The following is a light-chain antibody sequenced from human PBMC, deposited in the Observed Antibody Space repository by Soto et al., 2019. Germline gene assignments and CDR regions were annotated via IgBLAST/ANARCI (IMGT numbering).Light chain of an antibody. CDR3: HYYRGYYGSSPRYT. V-gene: IGKV3-20*01. J-gene: IGKJ2*01. CDR2: GAF. Sequence: EIVLTQSPGTLSLSPGERATLSCRASQNVSSNYLAWYQQRPGQAPRLLMYGAFIRATGIPDRISGSGSGTDFTVTISRLEPEDFAVYYCHYYRGYYGSSPRYTFGQGTKLDIK. CDR1: QNVSSNY.